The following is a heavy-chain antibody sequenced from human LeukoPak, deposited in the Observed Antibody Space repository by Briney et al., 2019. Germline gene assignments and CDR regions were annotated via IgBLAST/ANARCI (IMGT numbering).Heavy chain of an antibody. CDR3: ARSGFGSSWYFDY. J-gene: IGHJ4*02. CDR1: GFMFSSYW. Sequence: GGSLRLSCVASGFMFSSYWMSWVRQAPGKGLEWVANIKQDGSEKYYVDSVKGRFTISRDNAKKSLYLQMNSLRPEDTAVYYCARSGFGSSWYFDYWGQGTLVTVSS. V-gene: IGHV3-7*05. D-gene: IGHD6-13*01. CDR2: IKQDGSEK.